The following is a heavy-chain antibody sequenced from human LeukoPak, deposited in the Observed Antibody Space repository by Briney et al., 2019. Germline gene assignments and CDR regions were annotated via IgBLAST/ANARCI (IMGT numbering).Heavy chain of an antibody. Sequence: GGSLRLSCAASGFTFSAYHMNWVRQAPGKGLEWVSYISIISSTIYYADSVEGRFTISRDDAKNSVYLQMNSLRADDTAVYYCARTHERDLDYWGQGTLVTVSS. CDR2: ISIISSTI. J-gene: IGHJ4*02. V-gene: IGHV3-48*01. CDR1: GFTFSAYH. CDR3: ARTHERDLDY.